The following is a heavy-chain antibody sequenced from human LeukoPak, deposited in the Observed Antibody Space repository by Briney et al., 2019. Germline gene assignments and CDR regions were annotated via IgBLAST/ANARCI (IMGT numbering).Heavy chain of an antibody. D-gene: IGHD3-10*01. Sequence: GGSLRLSCEAPGFTFSAYAMTWVRQAPGKGLEGVSSIGSDNKPHYSESVKGRFAISRDNSKNTLYLQMNSLRAEDTAVYYCAKDSSPWDPMASWGQGTLVTVSS. V-gene: IGHV3-23*01. CDR3: AKDSSPWDPMAS. J-gene: IGHJ4*02. CDR2: IGSDNKP. CDR1: GFTFSAYA.